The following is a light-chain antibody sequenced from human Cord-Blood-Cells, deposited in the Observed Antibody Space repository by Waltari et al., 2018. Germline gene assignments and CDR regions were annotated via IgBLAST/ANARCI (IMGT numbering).Light chain of an antibody. V-gene: IGLV2-23*01. J-gene: IGLJ3*02. CDR3: CSYAGSSTWV. CDR1: RRDVGSYNL. Sequence: QSALTQPASVSGSHGQSIAISCTGTRRDVGSYNLVSWYQQHPGKAPKLMIYEGSKRPSGVSNRFSGSKSGNTASLTISGLQAEDEADYYCCSYAGSSTWVFGGGTKLTVL. CDR2: EGS.